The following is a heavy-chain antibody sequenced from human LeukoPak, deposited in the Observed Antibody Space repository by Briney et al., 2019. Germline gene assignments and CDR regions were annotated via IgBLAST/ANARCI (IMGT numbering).Heavy chain of an antibody. CDR2: ISAYNGNT. J-gene: IGHJ4*02. Sequence: GASVKVSCKASGYTFTSYGISWVRQAPGQGLEWMGWISAYNGNTNYAQKLQGRVTMTTDTSTSTAYMELSRLRSDDTAVYYCARGFGGPYGSGSYPNYWGQGTLVTVSS. CDR1: GYTFTSYG. D-gene: IGHD3-10*01. CDR3: ARGFGGPYGSGSYPNY. V-gene: IGHV1-18*01.